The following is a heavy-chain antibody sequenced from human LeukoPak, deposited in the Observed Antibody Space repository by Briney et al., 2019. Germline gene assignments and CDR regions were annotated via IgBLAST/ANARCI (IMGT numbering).Heavy chain of an antibody. CDR1: GGSITSDY. Sequence: SETLSLTCTVSGGSITSDYWSWTRQPAGKGMEWIGRIFTSGSTSYNPSLKSRVTMSLDTSKNQFSLKLSSVTAADTAVYFCSRGGANDLWGQGTLVTVSS. CDR3: SRGGANDL. J-gene: IGHJ5*02. CDR2: IFTSGST. V-gene: IGHV4-4*07. D-gene: IGHD4/OR15-4a*01.